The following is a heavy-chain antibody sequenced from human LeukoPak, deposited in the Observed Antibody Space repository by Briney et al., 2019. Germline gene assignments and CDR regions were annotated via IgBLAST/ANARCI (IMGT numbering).Heavy chain of an antibody. CDR1: GFTFSTYA. Sequence: GGSLRLSCAASGFTFSTYAMSWVRQAPEKGLEWVSTISGTGGGTYYAESVKGRFTISRDNARNSVYLQMNSLRVEDTAVYYCARDPVEWELLLDYWGQGTLVTVSS. CDR2: ISGTGGGT. V-gene: IGHV3-23*01. J-gene: IGHJ4*02. D-gene: IGHD1-26*01. CDR3: ARDPVEWELLLDY.